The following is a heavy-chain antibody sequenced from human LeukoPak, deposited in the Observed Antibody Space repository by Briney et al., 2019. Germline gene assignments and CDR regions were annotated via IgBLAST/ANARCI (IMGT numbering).Heavy chain of an antibody. J-gene: IGHJ3*02. Sequence: GESLRLSCAASGFAFSSYAMSWVRQAPGKGLEWVSAINGNGGSTYYADSVKGRFTVSRDNSKNTLYLQMNSLRAEDTAVYYCAKGGVVHAFDIWGQGTMVTVSS. CDR3: AKGGVVHAFDI. CDR1: GFAFSSYA. V-gene: IGHV3-23*01. CDR2: INGNGGST. D-gene: IGHD2-15*01.